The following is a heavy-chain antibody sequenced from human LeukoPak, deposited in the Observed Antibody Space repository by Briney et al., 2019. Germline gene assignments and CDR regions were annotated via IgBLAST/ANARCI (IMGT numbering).Heavy chain of an antibody. CDR1: GFTFSHYY. J-gene: IGHJ4*02. Sequence: GGSLRLSCAASGFTFSHYYMTWVRQAPGKGLEWVSSISGSSGYIFYADSVKGRFTISRDNARNSLYLQMDNLRAEDTGVYYCARDFYDGFALDYWXQGTLVTVSS. CDR3: ARDFYDGFALDY. CDR2: ISGSSGYI. D-gene: IGHD2/OR15-2a*01. V-gene: IGHV3-21*03.